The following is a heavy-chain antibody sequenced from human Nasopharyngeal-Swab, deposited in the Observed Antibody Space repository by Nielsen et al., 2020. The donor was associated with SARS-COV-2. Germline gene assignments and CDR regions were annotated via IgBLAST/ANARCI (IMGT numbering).Heavy chain of an antibody. CDR3: AKGTDSDYDFWSGYPTNLDS. CDR1: GITFSSYA. Sequence: GGSLRLSCAASGITFSSYAMIWVPQAPGKGLQWVSTISDSGGRTYYADSVKGRFTISRANSENTLSLQMNSLRAEDTALYYCAKGTDSDYDFWSGYPTNLDSWGQGTLVTVSS. J-gene: IGHJ4*02. CDR2: ISDSGGRT. V-gene: IGHV3-23*01. D-gene: IGHD3-3*01.